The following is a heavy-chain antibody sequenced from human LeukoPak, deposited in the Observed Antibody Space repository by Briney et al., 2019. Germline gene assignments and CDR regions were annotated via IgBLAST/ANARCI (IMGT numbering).Heavy chain of an antibody. J-gene: IGHJ4*02. CDR1: GFTFSSYG. CDR3: ARDPRIEWELYFDY. V-gene: IGHV3-33*01. CDR2: IWYDGSNK. Sequence: GGSLRLSCAASGFTFSSYGMHWVRQAPGKGLEWVAVIWYDGSNKYYADSVKGRLTISRDNSKNTLYLQMNSLRAEDTAVYYCARDPRIEWELYFDYWGQGTLVTVSS. D-gene: IGHD1-26*01.